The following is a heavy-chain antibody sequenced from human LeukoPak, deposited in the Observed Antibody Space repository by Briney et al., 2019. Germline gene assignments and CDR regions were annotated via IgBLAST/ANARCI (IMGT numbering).Heavy chain of an antibody. CDR3: ARTVGATLGGYFDY. D-gene: IGHD1-26*01. V-gene: IGHV3-23*01. CDR2: TSGSGGST. J-gene: IGHJ4*02. CDR1: GFTFSSYA. Sequence: QPGGSLRLSCAASGFTFSSYAMSWVRQAPGKGLEWVSGTSGSGGSTYYADSVKGRFTISRDNSKNTLYLQMNSLRAEDTAVYYCARTVGATLGGYFDYWGQGTLVTVSS.